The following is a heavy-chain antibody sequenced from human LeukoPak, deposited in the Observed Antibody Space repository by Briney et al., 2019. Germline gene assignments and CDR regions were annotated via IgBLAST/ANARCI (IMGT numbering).Heavy chain of an antibody. D-gene: IGHD1-1*01. V-gene: IGHV3-9*01. CDR2: ISWNSGSI. Sequence: PGRSLRLSCAASGFTFDDYAMHWVRQAPGKGLEWVSGISWNSGSIGYADSVKGRFTISRDNAKNSLYLQMNSLGAEDTALYYCAKDSFALGTLYYFDYWGQGTLVTVSS. CDR1: GFTFDDYA. J-gene: IGHJ4*02. CDR3: AKDSFALGTLYYFDY.